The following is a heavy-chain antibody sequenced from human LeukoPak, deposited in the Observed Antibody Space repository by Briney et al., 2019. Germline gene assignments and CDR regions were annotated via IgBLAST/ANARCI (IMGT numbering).Heavy chain of an antibody. V-gene: IGHV1-2*02. D-gene: IGHD3-10*01. CDR1: GYTFTGYY. J-gene: IGHJ4*02. Sequence: GASVKVSCKASGYTFTGYYMHWVRQAPGQGLEWMGWINPNSGGTNYAQKFQGRVTTTRDTSISTAYMELTSLRSDDTAVFYCARPNGSGSYYAGAYDYWGQGTLVTVSS. CDR3: ARPNGSGSYYAGAYDY. CDR2: INPNSGGT.